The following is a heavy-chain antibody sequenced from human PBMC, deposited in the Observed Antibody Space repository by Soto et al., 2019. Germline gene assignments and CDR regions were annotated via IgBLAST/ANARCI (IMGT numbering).Heavy chain of an antibody. CDR1: GFTFSSYA. CDR3: ARDGIAAALFYYGMDV. D-gene: IGHD6-13*01. V-gene: IGHV3-30-3*01. J-gene: IGHJ6*02. Sequence: GGSLRLSCAASGFTFSSYAMHWVRQAPGKGLEWVAVISYDGSNKYYADSVKGRFTISRDNSKNTLYLQMNSLRAEDTAVYYCARDGIAAALFYYGMDVWGQGTTVTVSS. CDR2: ISYDGSNK.